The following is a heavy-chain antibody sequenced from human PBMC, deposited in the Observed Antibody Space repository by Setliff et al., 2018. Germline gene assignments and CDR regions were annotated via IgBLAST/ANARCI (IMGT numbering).Heavy chain of an antibody. CDR3: ARDRVVVLAGRRGFYFDY. CDR2: IYYSGST. CDR1: GGSIRSYY. V-gene: IGHV4-59*12. Sequence: KSSETLSLTCTVSGGSIRSYYWNWIRQPPGKGLEWIGYIYYSGSTNYNPSLKSRVTISVDTSKNHFSLKLSSVTAADTAVYYCARDRVVVLAGRRGFYFDYWGQGTLVTVSS. D-gene: IGHD2-15*01. J-gene: IGHJ4*02.